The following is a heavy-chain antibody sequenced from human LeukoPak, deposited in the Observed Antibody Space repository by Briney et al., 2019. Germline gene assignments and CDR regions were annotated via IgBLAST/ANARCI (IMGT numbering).Heavy chain of an antibody. Sequence: SETLSLTCAVSGYSISSGYYWGWIRQPPGKGLEWIGSIYHSGSTYYNPSLKSRVTISVDTSKNQFSLKLSSVTAADTAVYYCARVLEINWFDPWGQGTLVTVSS. CDR3: ARVLEINWFDP. J-gene: IGHJ5*02. CDR2: IYHSGST. D-gene: IGHD1-1*01. V-gene: IGHV4-38-2*01. CDR1: GYSISSGYY.